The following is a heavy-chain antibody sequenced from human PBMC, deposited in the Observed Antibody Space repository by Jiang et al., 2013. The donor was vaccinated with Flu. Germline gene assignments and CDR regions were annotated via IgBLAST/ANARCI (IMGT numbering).Heavy chain of an antibody. CDR3: ARDYDILTGYYLVLAY. Sequence: TFSSYGMHWVRQAPGKGLEWVAVIWYDGSNKYYADSVKGRFTISRDNSKNTLYLQMNSLRAEDTAVYYCARDYDILTGYYLVLAYWGQGTLVTVSS. D-gene: IGHD3-9*01. V-gene: IGHV3-33*01. CDR2: IWYDGSNK. J-gene: IGHJ4*02. CDR1: TFSSYG.